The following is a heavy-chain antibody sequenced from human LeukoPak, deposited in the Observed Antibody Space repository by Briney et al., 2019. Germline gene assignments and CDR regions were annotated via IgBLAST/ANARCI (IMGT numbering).Heavy chain of an antibody. V-gene: IGHV3-9*03. Sequence: GGSLRLSCAASGFTFDDYAMHWVRQAPGKGLEWVSGISWNSGSIGYADSVKGRFTISRDNAKNSLYLQMNGLRAEDMALYYCAKATTTTSYMDVWGKGTTVTVSS. CDR3: AKATTTTSYMDV. CDR1: GFTFDDYA. CDR2: ISWNSGSI. J-gene: IGHJ6*03. D-gene: IGHD1-14*01.